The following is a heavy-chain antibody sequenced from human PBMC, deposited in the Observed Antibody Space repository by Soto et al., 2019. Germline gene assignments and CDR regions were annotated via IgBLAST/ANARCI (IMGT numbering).Heavy chain of an antibody. CDR1: GGTFSSYT. V-gene: IGHV1-69*04. CDR3: AREVVNWNVYWFAP. J-gene: IGHJ5*02. Sequence: SVKVSCKASGGTFSSYTISWVRQAPGQGLEWMGRIIPILGIANYAQKFQGRVTITADKSTSTAYMELSSLRSEDTAVYYCAREVVNWNVYWFAPWGQGTLVTVSS. CDR2: IIPILGIA. D-gene: IGHD1-1*01.